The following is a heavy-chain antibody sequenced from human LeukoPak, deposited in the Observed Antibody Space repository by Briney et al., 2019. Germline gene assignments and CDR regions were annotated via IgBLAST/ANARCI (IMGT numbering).Heavy chain of an antibody. V-gene: IGHV3-23*01. J-gene: IGHJ4*02. CDR1: GFTFSSHA. CDR3: VNDYCSTTICLDY. D-gene: IGHD2-2*01. CDR2: ISGDGGST. Sequence: GGSLRLSWAASGFTFSSHAMNWVRQAPGKGLEWLSAISGDGGSTHYADSVKGRFTISRDNSKNTLFLQMNNLRAEDTAVYYCVNDYCSTTICLDYWGQGTLVTVSS.